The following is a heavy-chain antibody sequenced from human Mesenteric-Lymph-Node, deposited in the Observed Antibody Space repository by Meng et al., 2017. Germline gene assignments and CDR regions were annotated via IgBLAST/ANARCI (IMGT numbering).Heavy chain of an antibody. V-gene: IGHV4-34*01. J-gene: IGHJ4*02. Sequence: QVQLQQWGAGLLKPSETLSLTCAVYGGAFSGYYWSWIGQPPGKGLEWIGEINHSGSTNYNPSLKSRVTISVDTSKNQFSLKLSSVTAADTAVYYCARGGGNSWYIDYWGQGTLVTVSS. D-gene: IGHD6-13*01. CDR1: GGAFSGYY. CDR3: ARGGGNSWYIDY. CDR2: INHSGST.